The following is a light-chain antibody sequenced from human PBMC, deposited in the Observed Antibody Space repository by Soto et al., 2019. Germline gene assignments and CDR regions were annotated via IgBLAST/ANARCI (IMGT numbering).Light chain of an antibody. Sequence: SYELTQSPSVSVAPGKTARITVGGNNIGTKSVHWYQQKPGQAPVLVIYSDNDRPSGIPARFSGSNSGHTATLTISRVEAGDEADYYCQLWDNTGDRVLFGGGTKLTVL. V-gene: IGLV3-21*04. CDR1: NIGTKS. J-gene: IGLJ2*01. CDR3: QLWDNTGDRVL. CDR2: SDN.